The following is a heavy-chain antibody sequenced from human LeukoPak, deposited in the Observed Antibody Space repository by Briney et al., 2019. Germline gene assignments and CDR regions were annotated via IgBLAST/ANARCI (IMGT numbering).Heavy chain of an antibody. CDR3: AREPDTAMLDY. Sequence: VASVKVSCTASGGTFSSYAISWVRQAPGQGLEWMGGIIPIFGTANYAQKFQGRVTITADESTSTAYMELSSLRSEDTAVYYCAREPDTAMLDYWGQGTLVPVSS. CDR1: GGTFSSYA. CDR2: IIPIFGTA. D-gene: IGHD5-18*01. J-gene: IGHJ4*02. V-gene: IGHV1-69*13.